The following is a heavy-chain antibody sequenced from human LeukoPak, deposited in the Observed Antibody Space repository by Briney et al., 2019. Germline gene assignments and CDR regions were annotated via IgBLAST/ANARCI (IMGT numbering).Heavy chain of an antibody. CDR2: IYSGGST. Sequence: GGSLRLSCAASGFIFSNYAMSWVRQAPGKGLEWVSVIYSGGSTYYADSVKGRFTISRDNSKNTLYLQMNSLRAEDTAVYYCARSRIAVAGPLDYWGQGTLVTVSS. V-gene: IGHV3-53*01. CDR1: GFIFSNYA. D-gene: IGHD6-19*01. J-gene: IGHJ4*02. CDR3: ARSRIAVAGPLDY.